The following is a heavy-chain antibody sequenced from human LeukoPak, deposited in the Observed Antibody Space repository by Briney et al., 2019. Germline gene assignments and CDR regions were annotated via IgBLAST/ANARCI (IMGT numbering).Heavy chain of an antibody. J-gene: IGHJ4*02. V-gene: IGHV1-8*01. Sequence: ASVKVSCKASGYTFTSYDINWVRQATGQGLEWMGWMNPNSGNTGYAQKFQGRVTMTRNTSISTAYMELSSLRSEDTAVYYCARTLKGREIPGSRLGELSLGYYWGQGTLVTVSS. CDR1: GYTFTSYD. CDR3: ARTLKGREIPGSRLGELSLGYY. CDR2: MNPNSGNT. D-gene: IGHD3-16*02.